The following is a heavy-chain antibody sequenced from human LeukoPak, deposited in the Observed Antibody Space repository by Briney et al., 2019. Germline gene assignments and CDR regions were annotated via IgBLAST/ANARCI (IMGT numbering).Heavy chain of an antibody. V-gene: IGHV4-34*12. Sequence: SETLSLTCGVYGGSFSGYYWTWLRQSPGMGLEWIGEIIHSGSTNYNPSLTSRVTISVDTSKNQFSLELSSVTAADTAVYYCARSEGRFFDLWGRGTLVTVSS. J-gene: IGHJ2*01. CDR3: ARSEGRFFDL. CDR1: GGSFSGYY. CDR2: IIHSGST.